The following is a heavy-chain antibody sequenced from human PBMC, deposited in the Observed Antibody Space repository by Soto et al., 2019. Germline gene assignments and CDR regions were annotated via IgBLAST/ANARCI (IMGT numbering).Heavy chain of an antibody. J-gene: IGHJ3*02. Sequence: GGSLRLSCTASGFTCSSHGMHWVRQAPGKGLEWVAGILYDGTNKYYADSVKGRFAISRDNSKNTLYLQMNSRRAEDTAVYYCARGLGITMIVVADDAFDIWGQGTMVTVSS. D-gene: IGHD3-22*01. CDR1: GFTCSSHG. CDR2: ILYDGTNK. CDR3: ARGLGITMIVVADDAFDI. V-gene: IGHV3-30*03.